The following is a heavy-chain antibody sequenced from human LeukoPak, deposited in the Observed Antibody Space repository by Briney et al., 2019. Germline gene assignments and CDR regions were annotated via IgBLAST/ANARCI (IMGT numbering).Heavy chain of an antibody. Sequence: PGGSLRLSCAASGFTFTNYWMTWVRQAPGKGLEWVANIKQDGSARYYVDSVKGRFTISRDNAKNTLYLQMNSLRAEDTAVYYCARDQPLGFGLDYWGQGTLVTVSS. V-gene: IGHV3-7*01. D-gene: IGHD7-27*01. J-gene: IGHJ4*02. CDR1: GFTFTNYW. CDR3: ARDQPLGFGLDY. CDR2: IKQDGSAR.